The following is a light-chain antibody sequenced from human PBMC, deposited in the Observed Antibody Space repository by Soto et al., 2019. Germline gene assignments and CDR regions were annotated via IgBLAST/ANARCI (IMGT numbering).Light chain of an antibody. CDR3: QQHAHWPLT. CDR1: QSVSSN. CDR2: GAS. V-gene: IGKV3-15*01. J-gene: IGKJ4*01. Sequence: EIVMTQSPATLSVSPGERATLSCRASQSVSSNLAWYQQKPGQAPRLLIYGASTRATGIPARFSGSGSGTDFTLTISSLEPEDFAVYYCQQHAHWPLTFGGGTKVEIK.